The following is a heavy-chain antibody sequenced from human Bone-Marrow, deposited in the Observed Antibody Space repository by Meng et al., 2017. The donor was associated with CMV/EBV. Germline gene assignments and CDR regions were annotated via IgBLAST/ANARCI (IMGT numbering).Heavy chain of an antibody. CDR2: ISAYNGNT. CDR1: GYTFTSYG. D-gene: IGHD2-2*01. Sequence: ASVKVSCKASGYTFTSYGISWVRQPPGQGLEWMGWISAYNGNTNYAQKLQGRVTMTTDTSTSTAYMELRSLRSDDTAVYYCARDAIVVVPAAITDYYYYYGVDVWGQGTTVTVSS. CDR3: ARDAIVVVPAAITDYYYYYGVDV. J-gene: IGHJ6*02. V-gene: IGHV1-18*01.